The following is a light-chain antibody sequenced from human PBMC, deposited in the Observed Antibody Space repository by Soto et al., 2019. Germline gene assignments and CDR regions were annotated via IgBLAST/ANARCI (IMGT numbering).Light chain of an antibody. J-gene: IGLJ3*02. CDR1: SGINAGTHR. V-gene: IGLV5-45*03. CDR2: YKSDSDK. Sequence: QLVLTQPSSLSASPGASASLTCTLRSGINAGTHRIYWYQQKPGSPPQYLLRYKSDSDKQQGSGVPSRFSGSKDPSANAGILLISGLQSEDEADYYCLIWHSSAWVFGGGTKLTVL. CDR3: LIWHSSAWV.